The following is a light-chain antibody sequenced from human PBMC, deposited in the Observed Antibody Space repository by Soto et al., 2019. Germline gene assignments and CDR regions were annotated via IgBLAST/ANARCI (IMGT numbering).Light chain of an antibody. CDR1: QSVSSSY. V-gene: IGKV3D-20*02. CDR3: QQHANWPLT. CDR2: EAS. J-gene: IGKJ4*01. Sequence: EIVLTQSPGTLSLSPGGRATLSCRASQSVSSSYLAWYQQKPGQAPGLLIYEASTRATGIPARFSGSGSGTDFTLTISSLEPEDFAVYYCQQHANWPLTFGGGTKVDIK.